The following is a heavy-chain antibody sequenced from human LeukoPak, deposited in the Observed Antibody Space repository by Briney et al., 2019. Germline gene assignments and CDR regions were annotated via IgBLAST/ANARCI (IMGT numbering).Heavy chain of an antibody. V-gene: IGHV3-30-3*01. CDR3: ARADSGYDSGY. CDR2: VSHDDSNK. J-gene: IGHJ4*02. D-gene: IGHD5-12*01. CDR1: GLTFSNYA. Sequence: GGSLRLSCAASGLTFSNYAMHWVRQAPGKGLEWVAVVSHDDSNKYYADSVKGRFTISRDNSKNTLYLQMNSLRAEDTAVYYCARADSGYDSGYWGQGTLVTVSS.